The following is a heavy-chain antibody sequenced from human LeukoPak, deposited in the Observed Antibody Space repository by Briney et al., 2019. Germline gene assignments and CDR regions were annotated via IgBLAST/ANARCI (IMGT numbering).Heavy chain of an antibody. J-gene: IGHJ4*02. V-gene: IGHV1-2*02. Sequence: ASVKVSCKASGYTFTGYYMHWVRQAPGQGLEWMGWINPNSGGTNYAQKFQGRVTMTRDTSISTAYMELSRLRSDDTAVYYCARGGYYDSSGYYQTLIDYWGQGTLVTVSS. CDR1: GYTFTGYY. CDR2: INPNSGGT. D-gene: IGHD3-22*01. CDR3: ARGGYYDSSGYYQTLIDY.